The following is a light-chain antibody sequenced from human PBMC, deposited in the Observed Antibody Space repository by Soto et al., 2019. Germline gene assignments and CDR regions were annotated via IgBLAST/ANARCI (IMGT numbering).Light chain of an antibody. J-gene: IGLJ2*01. Sequence: QSVLTQPRSVSGSPGQSVTISCTGTSSDVGGYNYVSWYQQHPGKAPKLMIYDVTNRPSGVSDRFSGSKSGNTASLTISGLQAEDESDYYCSSYRSGATPYVIFGGGTKVTVL. CDR3: SSYRSGATPYVI. CDR1: SSDVGGYNY. V-gene: IGLV2-11*01. CDR2: DVT.